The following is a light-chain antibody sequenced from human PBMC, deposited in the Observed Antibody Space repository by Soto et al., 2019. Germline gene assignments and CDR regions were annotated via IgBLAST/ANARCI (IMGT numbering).Light chain of an antibody. CDR1: QSVSSN. V-gene: IGKV3-15*01. J-gene: IGKJ2*01. Sequence: ILMTQSPATLSVSPGERATLYCRARQSVSSNLALYQQTPGQAPRLLLYGASPRATGIPTRFSGSGSGTEFPLTISSLQSEDFAVYYCQQYNNWPQTFGQGTKREIK. CDR3: QQYNNWPQT. CDR2: GAS.